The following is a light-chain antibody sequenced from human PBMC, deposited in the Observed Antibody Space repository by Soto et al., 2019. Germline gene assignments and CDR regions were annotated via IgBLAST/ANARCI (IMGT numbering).Light chain of an antibody. CDR3: QQYETFSGT. CDR1: QSVSGW. CDR2: DAS. Sequence: DIQMTQCPSTLSASVGDRVTITGRAGQSVSGWLAWYQQKPGEAPKLLIYDASALPRGVPSRFSGSGSGTKFTLTIASLQPDNFATYYCQQYETFSGTFGPGTKVDI. V-gene: IGKV1-5*01. J-gene: IGKJ1*01.